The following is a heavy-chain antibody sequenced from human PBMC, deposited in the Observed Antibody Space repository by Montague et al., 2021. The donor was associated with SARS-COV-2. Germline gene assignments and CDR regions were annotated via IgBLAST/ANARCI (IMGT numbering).Heavy chain of an antibody. V-gene: IGHV4-4*07. CDR2: MHFTGKT. CDR1: GDSITNHY. J-gene: IGHJ4*02. Sequence: SETLSLTCSVSGDSITNHYWSWIRQPPGKGLEWIGRMHFTGKTNFSPSFSSRLTMSADTSKNQFSLKLTSVTAADTAIYFCARDRFDVGAGRQGSFDFWGQGTLVTVSS. CDR3: ARDRFDVGAGRQGSFDF. D-gene: IGHD3-10*01.